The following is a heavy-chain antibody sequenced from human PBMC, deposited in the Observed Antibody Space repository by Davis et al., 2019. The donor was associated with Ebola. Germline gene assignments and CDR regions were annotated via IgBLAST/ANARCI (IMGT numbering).Heavy chain of an antibody. D-gene: IGHD3-9*01. CDR1: GYTFTNYG. CDR2: INPHNGNT. CDR3: AKDPSLWDDILTGLAAFDY. V-gene: IGHV1-18*04. J-gene: IGHJ4*02. Sequence: AASVKVSCKTSGYTFTNYGITWVRQAPGQGLEWMGWINPHNGNTNYAQNVQGRVTMTTDTSTSTAYMEVGSLRSDDTAVYYCAKDPSLWDDILTGLAAFDYWGQGTLVTVSS.